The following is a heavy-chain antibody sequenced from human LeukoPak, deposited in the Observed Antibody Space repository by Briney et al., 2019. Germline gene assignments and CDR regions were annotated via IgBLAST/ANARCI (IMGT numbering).Heavy chain of an antibody. D-gene: IGHD1-26*01. Sequence: PGGSLRLSCAASEFTFSSYAMHWVRQAPGKGLEWVAVISYDGSNKYYADSVKGRFTISRDNSKNTLYLQMNSLRAEDTAVYYCARDALSSGSYGSYSFDYWGQGTLVTVSS. CDR2: ISYDGSNK. J-gene: IGHJ4*02. V-gene: IGHV3-30-3*01. CDR3: ARDALSSGSYGSYSFDY. CDR1: EFTFSSYA.